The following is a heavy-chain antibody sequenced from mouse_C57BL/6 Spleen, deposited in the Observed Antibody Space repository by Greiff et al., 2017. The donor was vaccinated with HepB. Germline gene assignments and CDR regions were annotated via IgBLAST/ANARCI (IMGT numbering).Heavy chain of an antibody. D-gene: IGHD1-1*01. Sequence: VQVVESGPGLVAPSQSLSITCTVSGFSLTSYGVHWVRQPPGKGLEWLVVIWSDGSTTYNSALKSRLSISKDNSKSQVFLKMNSLQTVDTAMYYCARHEDYGSSFYAMDYWGQGTSVTVSS. J-gene: IGHJ4*01. V-gene: IGHV2-6-1*01. CDR3: ARHEDYGSSFYAMDY. CDR2: IWSDGST. CDR1: GFSLTSYG.